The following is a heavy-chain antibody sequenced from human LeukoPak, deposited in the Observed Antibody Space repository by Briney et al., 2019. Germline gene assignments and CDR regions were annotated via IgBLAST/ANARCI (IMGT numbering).Heavy chain of an antibody. D-gene: IGHD7-27*01. CDR1: GGSFSGYY. Sequence: PSETLSLTCAVYGGSFSGYYWSWIRQPPGKGLEWIGTIHSGGSTYYNPSLKSRVTISVDTSKNQLSLNLSSVTAADTAVYYCARRGTNWGQFDYWGQGTLVTVSS. CDR3: ARRGTNWGQFDY. CDR2: IHSGGST. V-gene: IGHV4-34*01. J-gene: IGHJ4*02.